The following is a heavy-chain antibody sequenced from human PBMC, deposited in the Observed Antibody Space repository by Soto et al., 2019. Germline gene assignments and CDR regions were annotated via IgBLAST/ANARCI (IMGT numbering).Heavy chain of an antibody. CDR1: GGTFSSY. CDR2: IIPILGIA. D-gene: IGHD4-17*01. CDR3: ARGFKYGDYSRWFDP. Sequence: SVKVSCKASGGTFSSYISWVRQAPGQGLEWMGRIIPILGIANYAQKFQGRVTMTRDTSMSTAYMELSSLRSEDTAVYYCARGFKYGDYSRWFDPWGPGTLVTVSS. J-gene: IGHJ5*02. V-gene: IGHV1-69*04.